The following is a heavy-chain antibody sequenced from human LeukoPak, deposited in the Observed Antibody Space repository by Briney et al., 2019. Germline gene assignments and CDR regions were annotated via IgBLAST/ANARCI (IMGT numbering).Heavy chain of an antibody. D-gene: IGHD2-15*01. CDR1: GGSFSGYY. CDR2: INHSGST. V-gene: IGHV4-34*01. J-gene: IGHJ4*02. CDR3: ARGVCSGGGCYGLFNY. Sequence: KPSETLSLTCAVYGGSFSGYYWSWIRQPPGKGVKCIGEINHSGSTNYNPSLKSRVTISVDTSKNQFTLKLSSVTAADTAVYYCARGVCSGGGCYGLFNYWGQGTLVTVSS.